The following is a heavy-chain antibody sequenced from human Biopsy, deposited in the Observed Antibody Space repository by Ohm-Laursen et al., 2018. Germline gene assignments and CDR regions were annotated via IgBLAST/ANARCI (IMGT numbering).Heavy chain of an antibody. CDR1: GGSISSDY. D-gene: IGHD2/OR15-2a*01. Sequence: GTLSLTCTVSGGSISSDYWSWIRQTPGKGLEWIGYIYYSGSTNYNPSLKSRVTISVDTSKNQFPLRLNSLTAADTAVYYCVRATNSTGWPYYYFYGMDVWGQGTTVTVSS. CDR2: IYYSGST. J-gene: IGHJ6*02. V-gene: IGHV4-59*01. CDR3: VRATNSTGWPYYYFYGMDV.